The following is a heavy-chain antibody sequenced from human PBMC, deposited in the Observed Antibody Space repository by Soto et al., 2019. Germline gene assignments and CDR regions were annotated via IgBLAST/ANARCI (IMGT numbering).Heavy chain of an antibody. J-gene: IGHJ2*01. Sequence: QVQLVESGGGVVQPARSLRLSCAASGFTFSSYGMHWVRQAPGKGLEWVAVIWYDGSNKYYADSVKGRFTITRDNSKNTLYLQMNSLRAEDTAVYYCAIIWDGILGATDWYFDLWGRGTLVTVSS. CDR2: IWYDGSNK. D-gene: IGHD1-26*01. CDR3: AIIWDGILGATDWYFDL. V-gene: IGHV3-33*01. CDR1: GFTFSSYG.